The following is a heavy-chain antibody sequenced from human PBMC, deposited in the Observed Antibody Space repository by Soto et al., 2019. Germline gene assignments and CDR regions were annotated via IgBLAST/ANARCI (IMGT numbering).Heavy chain of an antibody. J-gene: IGHJ5*02. Sequence: ASVKVSCKASGYTFTSYYMHWVRQAPGQGLEWMGWISTYNGNTNYAQKLQGRVTMTTDTSTSTAYMELRSLRSDDTAVYYCAREPYYDSSGYSDPWGQGTLVTVSS. CDR1: GYTFTSYY. CDR2: ISTYNGNT. D-gene: IGHD3-3*01. V-gene: IGHV1-18*04. CDR3: AREPYYDSSGYSDP.